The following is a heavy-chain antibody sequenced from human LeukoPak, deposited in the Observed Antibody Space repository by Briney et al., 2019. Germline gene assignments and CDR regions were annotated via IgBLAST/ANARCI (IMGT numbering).Heavy chain of an antibody. D-gene: IGHD3-22*01. CDR1: GGSIIIIGYN. J-gene: IGHJ5*02. CDR3: ARHSRRPLTRSGSDWFDP. Sequence: SETLSLTCTVSGGSIIIIGYNWGGFRQPPGRGLRWVGSTYDMGSTYYNPSLKSRVTISVDTSKNPFSLKLSSVTAADTAVYYCARHSRRPLTRSGSDWFDPWGQGTLVTVSS. CDR2: TYDMGST. V-gene: IGHV4-39*01.